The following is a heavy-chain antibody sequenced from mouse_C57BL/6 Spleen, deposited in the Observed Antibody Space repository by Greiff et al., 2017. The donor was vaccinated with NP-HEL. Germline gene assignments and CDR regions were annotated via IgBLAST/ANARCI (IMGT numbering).Heavy chain of an antibody. J-gene: IGHJ2*01. V-gene: IGHV1-26*01. D-gene: IGHD1-1*01. CDR1: GYTFTDYY. CDR2: INPNNGGT. Sequence: EVQLQQSGPELVKPGASVKISCKASGYTFTDYYMNWVKQSHGKSLEWIGDINPNNGGTSYNQKFKGKATLTVDKSSSTAYMELRSLTSEDSAVYYCARDYYGSRTGYWGQSTTLTVSA. CDR3: ARDYYGSRTGY.